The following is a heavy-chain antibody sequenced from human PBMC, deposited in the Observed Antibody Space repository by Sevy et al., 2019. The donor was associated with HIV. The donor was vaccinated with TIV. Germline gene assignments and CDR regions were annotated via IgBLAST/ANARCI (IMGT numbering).Heavy chain of an antibody. D-gene: IGHD4-17*01. CDR3: SRGPNDYAGVGDY. CDR2: INQHGSAT. V-gene: IGHV3-7*04. J-gene: IGHJ4*02. Sequence: GGSLRLSCVASGFTFSSFWMYWVRQAPGKGLEWVANINQHGSATHYVDSVKGRFTVSRDNAKNSLFLQMNGLRAEDTAVYFCSRGPNDYAGVGDYWGQGTLVTVSS. CDR1: GFTFSSFW.